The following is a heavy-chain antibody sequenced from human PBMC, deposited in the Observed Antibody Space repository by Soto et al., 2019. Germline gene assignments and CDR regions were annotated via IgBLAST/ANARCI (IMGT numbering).Heavy chain of an antibody. CDR2: ISAYNGNT. V-gene: IGHV1-18*01. J-gene: IGHJ6*02. CDR3: ARDGGGSYLFYFYGMDV. Sequence: ASVKVSCKASGYSFTSYGISWVRQAPGQGLEWMGWISAYNGNTNYAQRFQGRVTMTTDTSTSTAHMELRSLRSDDTAVYYCARDGGGSYLFYFYGMDVWGQGTTVTVSS. CDR1: GYSFTSYG. D-gene: IGHD1-26*01.